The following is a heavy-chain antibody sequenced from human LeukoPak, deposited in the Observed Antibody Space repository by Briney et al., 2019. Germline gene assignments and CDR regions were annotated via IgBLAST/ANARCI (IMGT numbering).Heavy chain of an antibody. D-gene: IGHD2-15*01. CDR2: IYYSGST. CDR1: GGSVSSGSYY. V-gene: IGHV4-61*01. Sequence: SETLSLTCTVSGGSVSSGSYYWSWIRQPPGKGLEWIGYIYYSGSTNYNPSLKSRVTISVDTSKNQFSLKLSSVTAADTAVYYCARDLLLRPEMRYFDLWGRGTLVTVSS. J-gene: IGHJ2*01. CDR3: ARDLLLRPEMRYFDL.